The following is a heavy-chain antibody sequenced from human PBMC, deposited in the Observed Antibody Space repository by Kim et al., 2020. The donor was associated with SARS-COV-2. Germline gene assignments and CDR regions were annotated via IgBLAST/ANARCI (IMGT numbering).Heavy chain of an antibody. CDR1: GGSIRSYY. V-gene: IGHV4-59*01. J-gene: IGHJ5*02. Sequence: SETLSLTCTASGGSIRSYYWNWIRQAPGKALEWIGKTYHSGTTNYNPSLKSRVPMSVDTSKDQISLKMSPVTAADTSVYFCSRSLVGQNWLDPWGQGTQGTVSS. CDR2: TYHSGTT. CDR3: SRSLVGQNWLDP. D-gene: IGHD1-26*01.